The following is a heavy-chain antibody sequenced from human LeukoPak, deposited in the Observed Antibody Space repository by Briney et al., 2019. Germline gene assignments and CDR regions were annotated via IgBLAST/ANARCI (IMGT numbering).Heavy chain of an antibody. CDR1: GFTVSSNY. V-gene: IGHV3-53*01. CDR3: ARKGVIAAAGTGDY. Sequence: GGSLRLSCAASGFTVSSNYMSWVRQAPGKGLEWVSVIYSGGSTYYADSVKGRFTISRDNSKNTLYLQMNSLRAEDTAVYYCARKGVIAAAGTGDYWGQGTLVTVSS. CDR2: IYSGGST. J-gene: IGHJ4*02. D-gene: IGHD6-13*01.